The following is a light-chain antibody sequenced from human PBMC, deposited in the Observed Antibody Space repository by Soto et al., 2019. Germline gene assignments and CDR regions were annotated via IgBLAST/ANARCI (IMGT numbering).Light chain of an antibody. V-gene: IGKV1-13*02. Sequence: AIQLTQSPSSLSASVGDRVTISCRASQGIKSALVWYQQKPGKSPKLLVYDASSLEGGVPSRFSGSGSGTDFTLTINSLQPEDLATYYCQQHDTLPLTFGGGTKVEIK. CDR3: QQHDTLPLT. CDR1: QGIKSA. CDR2: DAS. J-gene: IGKJ4*01.